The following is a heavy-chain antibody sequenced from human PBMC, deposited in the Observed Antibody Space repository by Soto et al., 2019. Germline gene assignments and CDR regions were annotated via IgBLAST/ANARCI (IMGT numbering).Heavy chain of an antibody. V-gene: IGHV3-33*01. CDR3: ARQHTVVSNDFHSGYDYWFDP. J-gene: IGHJ5*02. CDR2: IWYDGSNK. D-gene: IGHD5-12*01. Sequence: QVQLVESGGGVVQPGRSLRLSCAASGFTFSSYGMHWVRQAPGKGLEWVAVIWYDGSNKYYADSVKGRFTISRDNSKNTLYLQMNSLRAEDTAVYYCARQHTVVSNDFHSGYDYWFDPWGQGTLVTVSS. CDR1: GFTFSSYG.